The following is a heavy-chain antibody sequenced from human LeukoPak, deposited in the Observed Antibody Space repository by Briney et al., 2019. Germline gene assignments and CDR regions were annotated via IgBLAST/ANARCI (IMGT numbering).Heavy chain of an antibody. CDR1: GGTFSSYA. V-gene: IGHV1-69*13. J-gene: IGHJ4*02. CDR2: IIPIFGTA. CDR3: ARDLGSSSAADYFDY. Sequence: SVKVSCKASGGTFSSYAISWVRQAPGQGLEWMGGIIPIFGTASYAQKFQGRVTITADESASTAYMELSSLRSEDTAVYYCARDLGSSSAADYFDYWGQGTLVTVSS. D-gene: IGHD6-6*01.